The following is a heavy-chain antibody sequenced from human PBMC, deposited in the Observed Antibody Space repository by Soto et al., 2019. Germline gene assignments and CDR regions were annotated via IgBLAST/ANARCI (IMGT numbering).Heavy chain of an antibody. Sequence: GASVKVSCKVSGYTLTELSMHWVRQAPGKGLEWMGGIDPEDGETSYAQKFQGRVTMTGDTSISTAYMELSNLRSEDTAVYYCARGANSGYEYYDSSGSNWFDPWGQGTLVTVSS. V-gene: IGHV1-24*01. CDR1: GYTLTELS. CDR3: ARGANSGYEYYDSSGSNWFDP. CDR2: IDPEDGET. D-gene: IGHD3-22*01. J-gene: IGHJ5*02.